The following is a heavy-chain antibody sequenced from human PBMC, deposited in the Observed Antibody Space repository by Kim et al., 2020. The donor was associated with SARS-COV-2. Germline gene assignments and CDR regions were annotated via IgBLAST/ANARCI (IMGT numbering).Heavy chain of an antibody. J-gene: IGHJ5*02. Sequence: KLQGRVTMTTDTSTSTAYMELRSLRSDDTAVYYCARDPAIWFGELSWFDPWGQGTLVTVSS. V-gene: IGHV1-18*01. D-gene: IGHD3-10*01. CDR3: ARDPAIWFGELSWFDP.